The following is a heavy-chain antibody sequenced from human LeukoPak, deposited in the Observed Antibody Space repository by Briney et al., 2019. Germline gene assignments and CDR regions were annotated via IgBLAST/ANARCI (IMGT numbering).Heavy chain of an antibody. CDR2: IYPGDSDT. Sequence: GESLKISCKGSGYSFTSYWIGWVRQMPGKGLEWMGIIYPGDSDTRYSPSFQGQVTISADKSISTAYLQWSSLKASDTAMYYCARHNGYSSSWYTFGPYYYYGMDVWGQGTTVTVSS. D-gene: IGHD6-13*01. J-gene: IGHJ6*02. CDR3: ARHNGYSSSWYTFGPYYYYGMDV. CDR1: GYSFTSYW. V-gene: IGHV5-51*01.